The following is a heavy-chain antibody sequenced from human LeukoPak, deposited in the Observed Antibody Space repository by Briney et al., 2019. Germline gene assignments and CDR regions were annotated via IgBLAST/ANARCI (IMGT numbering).Heavy chain of an antibody. D-gene: IGHD1-26*01. CDR2: IYTSGST. Sequence: PSETLSLTCTVSGGSISSYYWSWIRQPAGKGLEWIGRIYTSGSTNYNPSLKSRVTMSVDTSKNQFSLKLSSVTAADTAVYYCARDGGRSGSSYYYYYMDVWGKGTTVTVSS. CDR1: GGSISSYY. CDR3: ARDGGRSGSSYYYYYMDV. J-gene: IGHJ6*03. V-gene: IGHV4-4*07.